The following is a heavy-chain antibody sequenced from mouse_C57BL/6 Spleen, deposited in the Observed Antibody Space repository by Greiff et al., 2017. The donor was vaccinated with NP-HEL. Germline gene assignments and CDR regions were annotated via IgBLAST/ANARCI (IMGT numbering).Heavy chain of an antibody. CDR3: ASVYGNYGWYFDV. D-gene: IGHD2-1*01. V-gene: IGHV1-4*01. CDR2: INPSSGYT. CDR1: GYTFTSYT. J-gene: IGHJ1*03. Sequence: VKLQQSGAELARPGASVKMSCKASGYTFTSYTMHWVKQRPGQGLEWIGYINPSSGYTKYNQKFKDKATLTADKSSSTAYMQMSSLTSEDSAVYYCASVYGNYGWYFDVWGTGTTVTVSS.